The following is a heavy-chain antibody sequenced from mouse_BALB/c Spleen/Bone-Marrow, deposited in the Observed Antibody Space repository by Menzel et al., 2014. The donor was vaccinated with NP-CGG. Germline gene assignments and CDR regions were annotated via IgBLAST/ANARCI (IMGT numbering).Heavy chain of an antibody. D-gene: IGHD2-4*01. CDR1: GYSFTGYF. Sequence: EVQLQQPGPELVKPGASVKISCKASGYSFTGYFMNWMKQSHGKSLEWIGRINPYNGDPFYNQKFKGKATLTVDKSSSTAHMELLSLTSEDSAVYYCGRGNYDYDSWFGYWGQGTLVTVSA. J-gene: IGHJ3*01. CDR2: INPYNGDP. CDR3: GRGNYDYDSWFGY. V-gene: IGHV1-37*01.